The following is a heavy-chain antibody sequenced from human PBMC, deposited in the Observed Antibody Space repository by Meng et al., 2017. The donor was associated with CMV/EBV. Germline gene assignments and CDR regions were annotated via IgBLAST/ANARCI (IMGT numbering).Heavy chain of an antibody. J-gene: IGHJ4*02. CDR1: GYTFTGYC. V-gene: IGHV1-2*02. CDR2: INPNSGGT. CDR3: ATPWEGSGSPAGFDY. Sequence: ASVKVSCKASGYTFTGYCMHWVRQAPGQGLEWMGWINPNSGGTNYAQKFQGRVTMTRDTSISTAYMELSRLRSDDTAVYYCATPWEGSGSPAGFDYWGQGTLVTVSS. D-gene: IGHD1-26*01.